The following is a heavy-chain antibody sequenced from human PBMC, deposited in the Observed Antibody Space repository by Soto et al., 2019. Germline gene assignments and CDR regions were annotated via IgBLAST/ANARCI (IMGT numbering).Heavy chain of an antibody. V-gene: IGHV1-69*13. CDR3: ARGLPHNYYYYGMDV. J-gene: IGHJ6*02. CDR2: IIPIFGTA. CDR1: GGTFSSYA. Sequence: RASVKVSCKASGGTFSSYAISWVRQAPGQGLEWMGGIIPIFGTANYAQKFQGRVTITADESTSTAYMELSSLRSEDTAVYYCARGLPHNYYYYGMDVWGQGTTVTVSS.